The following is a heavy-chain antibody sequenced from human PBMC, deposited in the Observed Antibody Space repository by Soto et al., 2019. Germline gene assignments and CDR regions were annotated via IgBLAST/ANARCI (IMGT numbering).Heavy chain of an antibody. CDR1: GFTFTNSA. J-gene: IGHJ4*02. CDR3: AAGPYSSSWYHSDH. CDR2: IVVGSANT. D-gene: IGHD6-13*01. Sequence: QMPLVQSGPEVKKPGTSVKVSCKTSGFTFTNSAVQWVRQARGQRLEWIGWIVVGSANTNYAQKFQERVTITRDMSTTTAYMELSSLRSEDTAVYYCAAGPYSSSWYHSDHWGQGTLVTVSS. V-gene: IGHV1-58*01.